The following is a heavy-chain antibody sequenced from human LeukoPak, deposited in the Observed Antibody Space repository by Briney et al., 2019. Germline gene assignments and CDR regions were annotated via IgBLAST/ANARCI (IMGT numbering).Heavy chain of an antibody. J-gene: IGHJ6*03. CDR2: INPNSGGT. V-gene: IGHV1-2*02. CDR1: GGTLSSYA. CDR3: ARGPYSSRRVYYYYMDV. Sequence: ASVKVSCKASGGTLSSYAISWVRQAPGQGLEWMGGINPNSGGTNYAQKFQGRVTMTRDTSISTAYMELSRLRSDDTAVYYCARGPYSSRRVYYYYMDVWGKGTTVTVSS. D-gene: IGHD6-19*01.